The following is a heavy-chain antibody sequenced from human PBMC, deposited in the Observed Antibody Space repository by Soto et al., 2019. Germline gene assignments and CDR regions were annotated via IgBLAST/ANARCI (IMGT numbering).Heavy chain of an antibody. CDR3: ASTGRGSSGMDV. Sequence: GGSLRLSCAASGFTVSNKFMSWVRQAPGKGLELVSLIYTGGTTYYADSVRGRFTISRDNSKNTLYLQMNSRRDEDTALYYGASTGRGSSGMDVWGQGTTVTVSS. V-gene: IGHV3-53*01. CDR1: GFTVSNKF. J-gene: IGHJ6*02. CDR2: IYTGGTT.